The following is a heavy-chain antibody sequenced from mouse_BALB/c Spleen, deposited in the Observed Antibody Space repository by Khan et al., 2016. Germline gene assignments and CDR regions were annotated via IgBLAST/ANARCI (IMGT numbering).Heavy chain of an antibody. CDR2: ISYSGST. D-gene: IGHD2-1*01. Sequence: EVQLQESGPSLVKPSQTLSLTCSFTGDSITSGYWNWIRKFPGNKLEYMGYISYSGSTYSNPSLKSRISITRDTSKNQYYLQLNSVTTEDTATYYCARWDGNYGYYAMDYGGQGTSVTVSS. CDR3: ARWDGNYGYYAMDY. V-gene: IGHV3-8*02. J-gene: IGHJ4*01. CDR1: GDSITSGY.